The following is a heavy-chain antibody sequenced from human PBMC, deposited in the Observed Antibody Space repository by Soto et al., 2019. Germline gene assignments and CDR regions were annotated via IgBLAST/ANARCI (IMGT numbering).Heavy chain of an antibody. CDR3: GREQVYYGSGSYYNWFDP. J-gene: IGHJ5*02. D-gene: IGHD3-10*01. Sequence: SETLSLTCTVSGGSISSYYWSWIRQPPGKGLEWIGYIYYSGSTNYNPSLKSRVTISVDTSKNQFSLKLSSVTAADTAVYYCGREQVYYGSGSYYNWFDPWGQGTLVTVSS. CDR1: GGSISSYY. V-gene: IGHV4-59*01. CDR2: IYYSGST.